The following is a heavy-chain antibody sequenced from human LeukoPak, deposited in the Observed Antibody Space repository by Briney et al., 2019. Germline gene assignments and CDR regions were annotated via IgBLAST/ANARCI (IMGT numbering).Heavy chain of an antibody. D-gene: IGHD2-2*01. Sequence: GGSLRLSCAASGFTFSSYWMSWVRQAPGKGLEWVANIKQDGSEKYYVDSVKGRFTISRDNAKNSLYLQMNSLRAEDTAVYYCARFDEGFIVVVPAARYYFDYWGQGTLVTVSS. CDR2: IKQDGSEK. V-gene: IGHV3-7*01. J-gene: IGHJ4*02. CDR1: GFTFSSYW. CDR3: ARFDEGFIVVVPAARYYFDY.